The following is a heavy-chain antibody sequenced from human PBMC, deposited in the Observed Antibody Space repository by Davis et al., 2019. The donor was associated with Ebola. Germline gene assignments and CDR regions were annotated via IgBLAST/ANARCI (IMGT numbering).Heavy chain of an antibody. Sequence: SETLSLTCTVSGGSISTSIYYWGWMRQPPGKGLEWIGSVYDSGSTNYNPSLKSRVTISVDTSKNQFSLKLSSVTAADTAVYYCARGGTTYYDFWSGYPPGMDVWGQGTTVTVSS. V-gene: IGHV4-39*07. D-gene: IGHD3-3*01. CDR3: ARGGTTYYDFWSGYPPGMDV. J-gene: IGHJ6*02. CDR1: GGSISTSIYY. CDR2: VYDSGST.